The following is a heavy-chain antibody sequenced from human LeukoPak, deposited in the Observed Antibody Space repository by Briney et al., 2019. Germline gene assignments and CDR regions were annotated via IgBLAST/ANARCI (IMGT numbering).Heavy chain of an antibody. CDR1: GGSFSGYY. J-gene: IGHJ4*02. Sequence: SETLSLTCAVYGGSFSGYYWGWIRQPPGKGLEWIGEISHSGSTNYNPSLKSRVTISVDTSKNQFSLKLSSVTAADTAVYYCARAEYYDSRGADYWGQGTLVTVSS. D-gene: IGHD3-22*01. CDR3: ARAEYYDSRGADY. CDR2: ISHSGST. V-gene: IGHV4-34*01.